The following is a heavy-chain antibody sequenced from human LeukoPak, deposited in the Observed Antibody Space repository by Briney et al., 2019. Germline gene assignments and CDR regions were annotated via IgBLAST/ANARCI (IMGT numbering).Heavy chain of an antibody. CDR1: GFTFSSYG. D-gene: IGHD2-2*02. CDR3: ATLEVVVPAAIREAFDI. CDR2: IRYDGSNK. V-gene: IGHV3-30*02. J-gene: IGHJ3*02. Sequence: GGSLRLSCAASGFTFSSYGMHWVRQAPGKGLEWVAFIRYDGSNKYYADSVKGRFTISRDNSKNTLYLQMNSLRAEDTAVYYCATLEVVVPAAIREAFDIWGQGTMVTVSS.